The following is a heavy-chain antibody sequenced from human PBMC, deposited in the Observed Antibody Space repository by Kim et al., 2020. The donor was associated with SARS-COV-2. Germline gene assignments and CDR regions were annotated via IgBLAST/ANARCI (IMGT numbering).Heavy chain of an antibody. CDR1: GGSISSSRYY. D-gene: IGHD4-17*01. Sequence: SETLSHTCTVSGGSISSSRYYWGWIRQPPGKGLEWIGSFSYSGSTYYNPSLKSRVTISVDTSKNQFSLKLTSVTAADTAGYYCARAVTTIPHCGQGTLVTVSS. V-gene: IGHV4-39*01. CDR2: FSYSGST. J-gene: IGHJ4*02. CDR3: ARAVTTIPH.